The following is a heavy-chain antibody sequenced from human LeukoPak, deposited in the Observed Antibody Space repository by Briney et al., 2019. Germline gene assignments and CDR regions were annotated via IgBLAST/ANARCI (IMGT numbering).Heavy chain of an antibody. J-gene: IGHJ6*03. V-gene: IGHV1-69*05. CDR1: GGTFSSYA. CDR2: IIPIFGTA. CDR3: ARPPWEHRDYYYYMDV. Sequence: SVKVSCKASGGTFSSYAISWVRQAPGQGLEWMGEIIPIFGTANYAQKFQGRVTITTDESTSTAYVELSSLRSEDTAVYYCARPPWEHRDYYYYMDVWGKGTTVTVSS. D-gene: IGHD1-26*01.